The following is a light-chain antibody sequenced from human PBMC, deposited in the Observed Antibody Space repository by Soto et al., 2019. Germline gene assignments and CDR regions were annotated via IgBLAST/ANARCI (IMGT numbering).Light chain of an antibody. CDR3: QQYRDWPLT. V-gene: IGKV3-11*01. J-gene: IGKJ5*01. CDR1: QSVSSY. CDR2: GAS. Sequence: EIVLTQSPATLSLSPGERATLSCRASQSVSSYLAWYQQKPGQAPRLLMYGASSSATGIPARVSGSGSGTDFSPTIISLQPEDCAVYYCQQYRDWPLTFGQGTQL.